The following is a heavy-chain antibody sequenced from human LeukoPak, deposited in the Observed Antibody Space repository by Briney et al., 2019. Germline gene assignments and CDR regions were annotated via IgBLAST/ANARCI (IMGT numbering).Heavy chain of an antibody. CDR3: ARGRARWNY. J-gene: IGHJ4*02. CDR1: GGSISNYY. D-gene: IGHD5-24*01. Sequence: SETLSLTCTVSGGSISNYYWSWIRQPPGKGLEWIGEINHSGSTNYNPSLESRVTISVDTSKNQFSLKLSSVTAADTAVYHCARGRARWNYWGQGTLVTVSS. CDR2: INHSGST. V-gene: IGHV4-34*01.